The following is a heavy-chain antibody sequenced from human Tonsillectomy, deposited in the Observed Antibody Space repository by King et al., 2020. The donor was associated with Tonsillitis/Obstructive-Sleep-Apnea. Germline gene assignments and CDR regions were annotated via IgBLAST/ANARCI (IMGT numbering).Heavy chain of an antibody. Sequence: VQLQESGPGLVKPSETLSLTCTVSGGFISSYYWSWIRQPPGKGLEWVGCIYYSGSTNYNPSLNSRVTISVDTSTNQFSMKLSSVTAADTAVYYCARATAMLTYFHYWGQGTLVTVSS. CDR2: IYYSGST. CDR1: GGFISSYY. CDR3: ARATAMLTYFHY. J-gene: IGHJ4*02. D-gene: IGHD5-18*01. V-gene: IGHV4-59*01.